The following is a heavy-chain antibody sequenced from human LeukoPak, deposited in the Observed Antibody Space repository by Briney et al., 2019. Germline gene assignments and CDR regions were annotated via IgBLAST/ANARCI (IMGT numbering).Heavy chain of an antibody. D-gene: IGHD3-22*01. CDR1: GGSISSYY. CDR3: ARGRYYDSSGYYYHYYYYYMDV. V-gene: IGHV4-59*01. Sequence: SETLSLTCTVSGGSISSYYWSWIRQPPGKGLEWIGYIYYSGSTNYNPSLKSRVTISVDTSKNQFSLKLSSVTAADTAVYYCARGRYYDSSGYYYHYYYYYMDVWGKGTTVTVSS. J-gene: IGHJ6*03. CDR2: IYYSGST.